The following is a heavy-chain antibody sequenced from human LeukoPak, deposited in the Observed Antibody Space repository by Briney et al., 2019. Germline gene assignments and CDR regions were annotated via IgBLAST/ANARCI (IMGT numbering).Heavy chain of an antibody. CDR3: ATVFDY. J-gene: IGHJ4*02. V-gene: IGHV3-74*01. Sequence: GGSLTLSCAVSGFTLSSNWMHWVGQAPGKGLEWVSRMNQDGSGTSYADSVKGRFTISRDNAKNTVYLQMNSLRAEDSAMYYCATVFDYWGQGTLVTVSS. CDR1: GFTLSSNW. CDR2: MNQDGSGT.